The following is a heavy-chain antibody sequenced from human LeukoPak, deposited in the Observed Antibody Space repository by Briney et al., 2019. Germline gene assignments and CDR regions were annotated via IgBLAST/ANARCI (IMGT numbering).Heavy chain of an antibody. J-gene: IGHJ4*02. D-gene: IGHD2-15*01. Sequence: GGSLRLSCAASGFTFSSYAMSWVRQAPGKGLEWVSAISGSGGSTYYADSVKGRFTISRDNSKNTLYLQMNSLRAEDTAVYYCARQGYCSGGSCYNVVYYFDYWGQGTLVTVSS. V-gene: IGHV3-23*01. CDR3: ARQGYCSGGSCYNVVYYFDY. CDR1: GFTFSSYA. CDR2: ISGSGGST.